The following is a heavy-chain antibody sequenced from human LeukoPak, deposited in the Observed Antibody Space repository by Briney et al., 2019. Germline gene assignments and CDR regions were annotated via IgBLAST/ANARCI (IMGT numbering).Heavy chain of an antibody. D-gene: IGHD3-3*01. CDR2: IIPIFGTA. CDR3: AAYYDFWSGYPPFDY. V-gene: IGHV1-69*06. J-gene: IGHJ4*02. CDR1: GGTFSSYA. Sequence: GASVKVSCKASGGTFSSYAISWVRQAPGQGLEWMGGIIPIFGTANYAQKFQGRVAITADKSTSTAYMELSSLRSEDTAVYYCAAYYDFWSGYPPFDYWGQGTLVTVSS.